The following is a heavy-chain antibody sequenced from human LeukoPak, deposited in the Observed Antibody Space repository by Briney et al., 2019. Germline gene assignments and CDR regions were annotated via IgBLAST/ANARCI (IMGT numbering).Heavy chain of an antibody. J-gene: IGHJ4*02. Sequence: ASVKVSCKASGGTFSSYAISWVRQAPGKGLEWMGGIIPIFGTANYAQKFQGRVTITTDESTSTAYLELSSLRSEDTAVYYCARDRDYYGSGNYGYWGQGTLVTVSS. CDR3: ARDRDYYGSGNYGY. CDR2: IIPIFGTA. CDR1: GGTFSSYA. V-gene: IGHV1-69*05. D-gene: IGHD3-10*01.